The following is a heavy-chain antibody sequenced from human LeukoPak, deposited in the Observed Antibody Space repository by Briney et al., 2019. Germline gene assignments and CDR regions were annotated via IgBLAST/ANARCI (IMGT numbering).Heavy chain of an antibody. CDR1: GGTFSSYA. Sequence: SVKASCKASGGTFSSYAISWVRQAPGQGLEWMGGIIPIFGTANYAQKFQGRVTITADESTSTAYMELSSLRSEDTAVYYCAGDIVVGQAFDIWGQGTMVTVSS. CDR2: IIPIFGTA. D-gene: IGHD2-15*01. J-gene: IGHJ3*02. CDR3: AGDIVVGQAFDI. V-gene: IGHV1-69*13.